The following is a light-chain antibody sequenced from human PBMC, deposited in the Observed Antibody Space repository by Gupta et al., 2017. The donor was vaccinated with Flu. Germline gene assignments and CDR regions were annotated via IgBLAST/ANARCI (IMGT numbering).Light chain of an antibody. CDR2: KVS. V-gene: IGKV2D-30*01. CDR1: ERRVYIDGNTY. CDR3: RDVVKYPRA. J-gene: IGKJ1*01. Sequence: VVMTQSPLSLNLTLGQSASISCTSSERRVYIDGNTYLHWFQQRPGHSPRRLIHKVSNWDSGVPDRFSGSGSGTDFTLKISRGEAEDVGVYYCRDVVKYPRAFGQGTKVEI.